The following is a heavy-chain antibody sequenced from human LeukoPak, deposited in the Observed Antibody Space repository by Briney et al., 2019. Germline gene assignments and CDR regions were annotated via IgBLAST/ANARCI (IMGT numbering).Heavy chain of an antibody. Sequence: HPGGSLRLSCAASGFTFSSYGMHWVRQAPGKGLEWVAFIRYDGSNKYYADSVKGRFTISRDNSKNTLYLQMNSLRAEDTAVYYCAKGRGYSYGYYFDYWGQGTLVTVSS. CDR1: GFTFSSYG. V-gene: IGHV3-30*02. J-gene: IGHJ4*02. CDR3: AKGRGYSYGYYFDY. CDR2: IRYDGSNK. D-gene: IGHD5-18*01.